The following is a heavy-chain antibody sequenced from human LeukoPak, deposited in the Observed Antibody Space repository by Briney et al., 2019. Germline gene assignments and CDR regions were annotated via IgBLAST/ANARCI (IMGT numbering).Heavy chain of an antibody. CDR2: ISAYNGNT. CDR3: ARDIGSWVTMIVVPGDRLEY. CDR1: GYTFTSYG. D-gene: IGHD3-22*01. V-gene: IGHV1-18*01. J-gene: IGHJ4*02. Sequence: ASVKVSCKASGYTFTSYGISWVQQAPGQGLEWMGWISAYNGNTNYAQKLQGRVTMTTDASTSTAYMELRSLRSDDTAVYYCARDIGSWVTMIVVPGDRLEYWGQGTLVTVSS.